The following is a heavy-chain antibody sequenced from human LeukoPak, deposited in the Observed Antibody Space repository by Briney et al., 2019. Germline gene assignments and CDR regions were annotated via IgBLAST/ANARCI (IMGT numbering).Heavy chain of an antibody. Sequence: GGSLRLSCAASGLTFSSYGMHWVRQAPGKGLEWVAFIRYDGSNKYYADSVKGRFTISRDNSKNTLYLQMNSLRAEDTAVYYCAKGKRGYSYGFDPWGQGTLVTVSS. J-gene: IGHJ5*02. V-gene: IGHV3-30*02. CDR1: GLTFSSYG. CDR3: AKGKRGYSYGFDP. D-gene: IGHD5-18*01. CDR2: IRYDGSNK.